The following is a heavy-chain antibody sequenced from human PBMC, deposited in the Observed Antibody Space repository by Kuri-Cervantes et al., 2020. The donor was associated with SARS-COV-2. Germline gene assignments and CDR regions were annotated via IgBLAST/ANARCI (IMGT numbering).Heavy chain of an antibody. V-gene: IGHV3-30*03. CDR2: ISYDGSNK. CDR3: ARDITMVRGAYFDY. Sequence: GGSLRLSCAASGFTFSSYGMHWVRQAPGKGLEGVAVISYDGSNKYYADSVKGRFTISRDNSKNTLYLQMNSLSAEDTAVYYCARDITMVRGAYFDYWGQGTLVTVSS. J-gene: IGHJ4*02. CDR1: GFTFSSYG. D-gene: IGHD3-10*01.